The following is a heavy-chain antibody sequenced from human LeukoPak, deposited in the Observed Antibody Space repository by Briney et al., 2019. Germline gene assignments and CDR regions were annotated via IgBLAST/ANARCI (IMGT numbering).Heavy chain of an antibody. Sequence: SVKVSCKASGGTFSSYAISWVRQAPGQGLEWMGGIITIFGTANYAQKFQGRVTITADKSTSTAYMELSSLRSEDTAVYYCARALVDIVATTYFDYWGQGTLVTVSS. CDR3: ARALVDIVATTYFDY. D-gene: IGHD5-12*01. J-gene: IGHJ4*02. CDR2: IITIFGTA. V-gene: IGHV1-69*06. CDR1: GGTFSSYA.